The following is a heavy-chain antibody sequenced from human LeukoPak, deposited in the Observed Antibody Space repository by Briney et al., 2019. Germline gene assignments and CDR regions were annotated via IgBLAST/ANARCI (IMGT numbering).Heavy chain of an antibody. CDR2: INPNSGGA. J-gene: IGHJ6*02. CDR1: GYTFTGYY. CDR3: AREGRGYCSGGSCYYYYAMDV. Sequence: GASVKVSCKASGYTFTGYYMHWVRQAPGQGLEWMGWINPNSGGANYAQKFQGWVTMTRDTSISTAYMELSRLRSDDTAVYYCAREGRGYCSGGSCYYYYAMDVWGQGTTVTVSS. V-gene: IGHV1-2*04. D-gene: IGHD2-15*01.